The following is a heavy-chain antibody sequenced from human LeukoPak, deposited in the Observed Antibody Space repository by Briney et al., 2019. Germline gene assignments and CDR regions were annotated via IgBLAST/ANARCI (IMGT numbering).Heavy chain of an antibody. CDR2: ISGTASKI. Sequence: PGGSLRLSCAASGFTSSSYEMNWVRQAPGKGLEWVSYISGTASKIYHADSVKGRFTISRDNAKNSLFLQMSSLRAEDTAVYYCARGGSGYYQVDYWGQGTLVTVSS. J-gene: IGHJ4*02. V-gene: IGHV3-48*03. CDR1: GFTSSSYE. CDR3: ARGGSGYYQVDY. D-gene: IGHD3-22*01.